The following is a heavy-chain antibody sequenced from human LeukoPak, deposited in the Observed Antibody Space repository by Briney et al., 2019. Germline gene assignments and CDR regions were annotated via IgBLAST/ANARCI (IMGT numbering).Heavy chain of an antibody. CDR3: ARIRPLSSGYYYGGPIGAFDI. J-gene: IGHJ3*02. Sequence: GGSLRLSCAASGFTFSSYWMSWVRQAPGKGLEWVANIKQDGREKYYVDSVKGRFTISRDNAKNSVYLQMNSLRAEGTAVYYCARIRPLSSGYYYGGPIGAFDIWGQGTMVTVSS. V-gene: IGHV3-7*01. D-gene: IGHD3-22*01. CDR1: GFTFSSYW. CDR2: IKQDGREK.